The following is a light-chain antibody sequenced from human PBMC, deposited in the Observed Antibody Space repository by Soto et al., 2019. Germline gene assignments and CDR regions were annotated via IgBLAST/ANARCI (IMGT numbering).Light chain of an antibody. CDR2: EDN. CDR1: SGSIAINY. Sequence: NFMLTQPHSVSGSPGKTVTISCTRSSGSIAINYVQWYQQRPGRSPTTVIYEDNQRPSGVPDRFSGAIDSSSNSASLTISGLKTEDEADYFCQSYDSSNQVFVGGTKVTVL. J-gene: IGLJ2*01. V-gene: IGLV6-57*01. CDR3: QSYDSSNQV.